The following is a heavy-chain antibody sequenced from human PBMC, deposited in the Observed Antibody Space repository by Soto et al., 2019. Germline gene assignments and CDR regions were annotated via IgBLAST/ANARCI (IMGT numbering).Heavy chain of an antibody. J-gene: IGHJ4*02. Sequence: GGSLRLSCAASGFSFSSCSMNWVRQAPGKGLEWVSFISGSGDTKYYADSVKGRFTISRDNAKNSLYLQMSSLRDEDTAVYYCEKYCSSDVCFVYSGPGTLVTV. CDR2: ISGSGDTK. CDR1: GFSFSSCS. V-gene: IGHV3-48*02. D-gene: IGHD2-8*01. CDR3: EKYCSSDVCFVY.